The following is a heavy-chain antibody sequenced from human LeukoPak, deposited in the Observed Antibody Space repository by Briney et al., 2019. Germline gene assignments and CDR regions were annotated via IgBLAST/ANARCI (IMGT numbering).Heavy chain of an antibody. V-gene: IGHV3-74*03. Sequence: GGSLRLSCAASGFTFSNYWMQWVRQAPGKGLVWVSRINSDGSIATYADSVKGRFTVSRDNAKNTLFLQMDSLRDEDAAVYYCARGGYCSGGSCYRGFDSWGQGTLVTVSS. CDR1: GFTFSNYW. CDR2: INSDGSIA. D-gene: IGHD2-15*01. CDR3: ARGGYCSGGSCYRGFDS. J-gene: IGHJ4*02.